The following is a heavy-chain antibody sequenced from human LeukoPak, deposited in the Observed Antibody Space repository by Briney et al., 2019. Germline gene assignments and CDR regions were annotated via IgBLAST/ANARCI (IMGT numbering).Heavy chain of an antibody. CDR3: ARGSDTAAGLY. CDR1: GWSFSGYY. CDR2: INHSGST. Sequence: PSETLSLTCAAYGWSFSGYYWSWIRQPPGKGLEWIGEINHSGSTNYNPSLKSRVSISVDSSKNQFSLKVSSVTAADTAVYYCARGSDTAAGLYWGQGTLVTVSS. D-gene: IGHD6-13*01. V-gene: IGHV4-34*01. J-gene: IGHJ4*02.